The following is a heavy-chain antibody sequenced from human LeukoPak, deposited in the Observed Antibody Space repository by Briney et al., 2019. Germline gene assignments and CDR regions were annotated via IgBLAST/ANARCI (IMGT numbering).Heavy chain of an antibody. Sequence: PGGSLRLSCGASGLTVSSYGMSWVRQAPGKGLEWVSSISGSGGSTYYVDSVKGRFTISRETSKNTLYLQMNSLRAEYTAVYYCAKESIAAAGRDFDYWGQGTLVTVSS. CDR2: ISGSGGST. CDR1: GLTVSSYG. CDR3: AKESIAAAGRDFDY. D-gene: IGHD6-13*01. J-gene: IGHJ4*02. V-gene: IGHV3-23*01.